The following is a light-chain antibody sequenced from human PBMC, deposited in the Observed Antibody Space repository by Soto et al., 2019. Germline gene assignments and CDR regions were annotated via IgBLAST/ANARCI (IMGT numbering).Light chain of an antibody. J-gene: IGKJ5*01. V-gene: IGKV3-20*01. CDR3: QQYGTSEII. CDR2: DTS. CDR1: QTLSNSF. Sequence: EIVLTQSPGTLSLSPGERATLSCRASQTLSNSFIAWYQQKPGQAPRLLIYDTSSRATGVPDRYSASGSGTDFTLTISRLEPEDFAVFFCQQYGTSEIIFGQRTRPEIK.